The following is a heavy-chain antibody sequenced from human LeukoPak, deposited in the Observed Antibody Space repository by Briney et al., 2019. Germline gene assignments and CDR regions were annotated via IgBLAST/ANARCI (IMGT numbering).Heavy chain of an antibody. CDR3: ARDHGAVPGTEGTFDL. CDR1: GGSISTYY. D-gene: IGHD6-19*01. V-gene: IGHV4-59*01. J-gene: IGHJ2*01. CDR2: INYSGST. Sequence: SQTLSLTCTVSGGSISTYYWSWIRQPPGKGLEWIGYINYSGSTKYNPSLKSRVTISVDTSKNQFSLKLTAGTAADTAVYYCARDHGAVPGTEGTFDLWGRGTLVTVSS.